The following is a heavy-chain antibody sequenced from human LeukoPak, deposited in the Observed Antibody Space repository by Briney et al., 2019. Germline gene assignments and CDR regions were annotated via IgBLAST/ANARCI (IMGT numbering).Heavy chain of an antibody. J-gene: IGHJ4*02. D-gene: IGHD3-16*01. CDR3: AKKGGSWNYFDS. Sequence: GGSLRLSCAASGFTFSNYWMSWVRQAPGKGLEWVAYLAYDASLVDYTNSVKGRFTISRDNSKNTLFLQMNSLRPEDTAVYYCAKKGGSWNYFDSWGQGTLVTVSS. V-gene: IGHV3-30*02. CDR2: LAYDASLV. CDR1: GFTFSNYW.